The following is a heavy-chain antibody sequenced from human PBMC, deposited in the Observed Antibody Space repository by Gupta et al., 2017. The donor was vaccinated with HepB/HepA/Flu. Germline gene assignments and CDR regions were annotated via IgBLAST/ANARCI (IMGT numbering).Heavy chain of an antibody. Sequence: GTKYYSGSTYYNPSLKSRVTISVDTSKNQFSLKLTSVTAADTAVYYCARHVHLRENDYWGQGTLVTVSS. V-gene: IGHV4-39*01. CDR2: KYYSGST. J-gene: IGHJ4*02. CDR3: ARHVHLRENDY.